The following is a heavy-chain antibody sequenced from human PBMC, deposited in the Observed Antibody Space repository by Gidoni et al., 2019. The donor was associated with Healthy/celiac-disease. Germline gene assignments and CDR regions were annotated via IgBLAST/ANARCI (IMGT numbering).Heavy chain of an antibody. CDR2: ISSSSSYT. CDR1: GFTFSYYY. D-gene: IGHD3-22*01. CDR3: AREALRFYDSSGYYYFDY. J-gene: IGHJ4*02. Sequence: QVQLVESGGGLVKPGGSLRLSCAASGFTFSYYYMSWIRQAPGKGLEWVSYISSSSSYTNYADSVKGRFTISRDNAKNSLYLQMNSLRAEDTAVYYCAREALRFYDSSGYYYFDYWGQGTLVTVSS. V-gene: IGHV3-11*06.